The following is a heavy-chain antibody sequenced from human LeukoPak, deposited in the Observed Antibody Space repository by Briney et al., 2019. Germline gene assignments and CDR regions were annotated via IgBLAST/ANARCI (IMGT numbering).Heavy chain of an antibody. J-gene: IGHJ6*03. CDR1: GGSISSYY. CDR2: IYYSGST. D-gene: IGHD1-26*01. CDR3: ARGRWGGGYRPSCYMDV. Sequence: PSETLSLTCTVSGGSISSYYWSWIRQPPGKGLEWIGYIYYSGSTNYNPSLKSRVTISVDTSKNQFSLKLSSVTAADTAVYYCARGRWGGGYRPSCYMDVWGKGTTVTVSS. V-gene: IGHV4-59*12.